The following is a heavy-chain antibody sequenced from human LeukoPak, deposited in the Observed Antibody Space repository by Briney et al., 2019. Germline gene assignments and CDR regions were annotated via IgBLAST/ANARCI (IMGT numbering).Heavy chain of an antibody. D-gene: IGHD3-16*01. CDR3: ASPGPSRVGTWGADY. J-gene: IGHJ4*02. CDR2: IYPGDSDT. V-gene: IGHV5-51*01. Sequence: AGESLKISRKGSGYSFTSYWIGWVRQMPGKGLEWMGIIYPGDSDTRYSPSFQGQVTISADKSISTAYLQWSSLKASDTAMYYCASPGPSRVGTWGADYWGQGTLVTVSS. CDR1: GYSFTSYW.